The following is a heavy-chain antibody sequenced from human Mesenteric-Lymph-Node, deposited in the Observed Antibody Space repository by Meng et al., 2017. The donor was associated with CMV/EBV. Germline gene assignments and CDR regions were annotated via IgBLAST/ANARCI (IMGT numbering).Heavy chain of an antibody. J-gene: IGHJ6*02. D-gene: IGHD3-16*01. CDR2: IRSDDGST. Sequence: GGSLRLSCAASGFTFSNYAMNWVRQAPGKGLEWVSGIRSDDGSTFYAGSVKGRFTISRDNAKNSLYLQMNSLRAEDTAVYYCARVWSALGMDVWGQGTTVTVSS. V-gene: IGHV3-23*01. CDR1: GFTFSNYA. CDR3: ARVWSALGMDV.